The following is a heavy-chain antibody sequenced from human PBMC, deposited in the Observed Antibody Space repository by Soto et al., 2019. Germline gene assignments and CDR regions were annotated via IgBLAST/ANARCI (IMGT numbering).Heavy chain of an antibody. CDR1: GYTFTSYY. CDR2: INPSGGST. CDR3: ARPRGYSSSSGYFDY. J-gene: IGHJ4*02. D-gene: IGHD6-6*01. V-gene: IGHV1-46*03. Sequence: QVQLVQSGAEVKKPGASVKVSCKASGYTFTSYYMHWVRQAPGQGLEWMGIINPSGGSTSYAQKCQGRVTMTRDTSTSTVYMERSSLRSEDTAVYYCARPRGYSSSSGYFDYWGQGTLVTVSS.